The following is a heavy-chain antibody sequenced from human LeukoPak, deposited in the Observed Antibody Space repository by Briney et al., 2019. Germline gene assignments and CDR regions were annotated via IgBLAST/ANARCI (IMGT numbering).Heavy chain of an antibody. CDR3: ARSPGRDFRGAFDI. J-gene: IGHJ3*02. V-gene: IGHV1-2*04. CDR2: INPNIGGT. D-gene: IGHD2-21*02. CDR1: GYTFTGYY. Sequence: ASVKVSCKASGYTFTGYYMHWVRQAPGQGLEWMGWINPNIGGTNYAQKFQGWVTMTRDTSISTAYMELSRLRSDDTAVYYCARSPGRDFRGAFDIWGQGTMVTVSS.